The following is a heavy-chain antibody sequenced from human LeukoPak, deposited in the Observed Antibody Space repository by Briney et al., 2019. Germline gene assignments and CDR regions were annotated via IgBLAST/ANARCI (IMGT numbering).Heavy chain of an antibody. V-gene: IGHV3-23*01. CDR2: ISGSGGST. CDR1: GFTFSSYA. D-gene: IGHD3-10*01. CDR3: ARSYMVRGVVPPTVNAFDI. J-gene: IGHJ3*02. Sequence: GGSLRLSCAASGFTFSSYAMSWVRQAPGKGLEWVSAISGSGGSTYYADSVKGRFTISRDNSKNTLYLQMNSLRAEDTAVYYCARSYMVRGVVPPTVNAFDIWGQGTMVTVSS.